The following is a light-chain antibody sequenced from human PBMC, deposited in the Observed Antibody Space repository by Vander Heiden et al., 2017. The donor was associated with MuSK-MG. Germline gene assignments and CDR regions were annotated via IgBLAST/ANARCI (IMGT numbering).Light chain of an antibody. J-gene: IGLJ2*01. CDR2: QNY. CDR3: QAWDTYTGV. CDR1: NLGDKF. V-gene: IGLV3-1*01. Sequence: SYELTQPPSVSVSPGQTASITCSGDNLGDKFHCWYQQRPGQSPVWVIDQNYKRPSGIPDRFSASNSGTAATPTITGTQPMDEADYFSQAWDTYTGVCGGGTKMNGL.